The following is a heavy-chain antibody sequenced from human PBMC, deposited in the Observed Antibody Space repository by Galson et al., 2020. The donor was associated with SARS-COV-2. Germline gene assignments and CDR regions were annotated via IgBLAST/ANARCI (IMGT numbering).Heavy chain of an antibody. D-gene: IGHD5-12*01. V-gene: IGHV1-24*01. CDR1: GYTLTELS. CDR2: FDPEDGET. J-gene: IGHJ3*01. CDR3: ASIVDTSLDAFDL. Sequence: ASVKVSCKVSGYTLTELSMHWVRQAPGQGLEWMGGFDPEDGETIYAQKFQGRVTMTEDTSTDTAYMELSSLTSEDTAVYYCASIVDTSLDAFDLWGQGTMVTVSS.